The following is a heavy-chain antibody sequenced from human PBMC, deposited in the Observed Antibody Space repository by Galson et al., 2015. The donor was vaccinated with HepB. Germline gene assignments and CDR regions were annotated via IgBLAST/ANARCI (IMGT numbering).Heavy chain of an antibody. Sequence: SVKVSCKASGYTFTSYYMHWVRQAPGQGLEWMGIINPSGGSTSYAQKFQGRVTMTRDTSTSTVYMELSSLRSEDTAVYYCARGVTIFGVVIRGPRYNWFDPWGQGTLVTVSS. D-gene: IGHD3-3*01. CDR1: GYTFTSYY. CDR2: INPSGGST. V-gene: IGHV1-46*01. CDR3: ARGVTIFGVVIRGPRYNWFDP. J-gene: IGHJ5*02.